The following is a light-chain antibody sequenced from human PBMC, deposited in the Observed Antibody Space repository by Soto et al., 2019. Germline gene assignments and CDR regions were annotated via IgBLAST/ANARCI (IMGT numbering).Light chain of an antibody. CDR2: KGS. Sequence: DVQMTQSPSTLSASVGDKVTITCRASQSIRTTWLAWFQQRPGKAPNVLFYKGSTLASGVSSRFSGSGSGTEFTLTISNLQPDDFATYFCQQYAAQSPWTFGQGTRVE. CDR1: QSIRTTW. CDR3: QQYAAQSPWT. V-gene: IGKV1-5*03. J-gene: IGKJ1*01.